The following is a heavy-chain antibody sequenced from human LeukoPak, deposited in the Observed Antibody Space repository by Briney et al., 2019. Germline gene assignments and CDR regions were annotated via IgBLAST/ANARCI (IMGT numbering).Heavy chain of an antibody. CDR1: GYSFTSYW. V-gene: IGHV5-51*01. J-gene: IGHJ3*02. D-gene: IGHD6-25*01. Sequence: GESLKISCKGSGYSFTSYWIGWVRQMPGKGLEWMGIIYPGDSDTRYSPSFQGQVTISADKSISTAYLQWSSLKASDTAMYYCGRIPAAGSLKGAFDIWGQGTMVTVSS. CDR3: GRIPAAGSLKGAFDI. CDR2: IYPGDSDT.